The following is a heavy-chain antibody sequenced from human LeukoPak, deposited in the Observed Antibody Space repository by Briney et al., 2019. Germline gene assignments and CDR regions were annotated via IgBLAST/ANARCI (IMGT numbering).Heavy chain of an antibody. V-gene: IGHV1-2*02. D-gene: IGHD6-19*01. CDR3: ARGYRQWLVRSAFHI. J-gene: IGHJ3*02. Sequence: GASVKVSCKASGYTFTGYYMHWVRQAPGQGLEWMGWINPNNGGTNYAQKFQDRVTMTRDTSINTAYMELSRLRSDDTAVYCCARGYRQWLVRSAFHIWGQGTMVTVSS. CDR2: INPNNGGT. CDR1: GYTFTGYY.